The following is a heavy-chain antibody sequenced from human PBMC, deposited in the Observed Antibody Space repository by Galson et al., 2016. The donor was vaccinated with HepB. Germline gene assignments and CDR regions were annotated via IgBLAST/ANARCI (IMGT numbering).Heavy chain of an antibody. CDR2: ISGSGVIT. J-gene: IGHJ6*02. CDR1: GFTFSSYA. CDR3: AKGDGSGDYLGYYYYYGLDV. V-gene: IGHV3-23*01. Sequence: SLRLSCAASGFTFSSYAMSWVRQAPGKGLEWVSAISGSGVITYYADSVKGRFTISRDNSKNTLYLQMNSLRAEDTAVYYCAKGDGSGDYLGYYYYYGLDVWGQGTTVTVSS. D-gene: IGHD4-17*01.